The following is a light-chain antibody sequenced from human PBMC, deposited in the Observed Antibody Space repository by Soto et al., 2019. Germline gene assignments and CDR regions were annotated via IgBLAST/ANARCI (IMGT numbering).Light chain of an antibody. V-gene: IGLV2-11*01. J-gene: IGLJ1*01. CDR2: GVS. CDR3: SSYAGTYSYV. Sequence: QSVLTQPRSVSGSPGQSVTISCTGTSSDVGGYNYVSWYQQHPGTAPKLIIFGVSKRPSGVPDRFSGSKSGNTASLSISGLQAEDEADYYCSSYAGTYSYVLGTGTKVT. CDR1: SSDVGGYNY.